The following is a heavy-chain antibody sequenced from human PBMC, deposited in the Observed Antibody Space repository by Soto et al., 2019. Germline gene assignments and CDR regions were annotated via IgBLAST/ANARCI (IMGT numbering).Heavy chain of an antibody. CDR1: GGSFSGYY. J-gene: IGHJ4*02. V-gene: IGHV4-34*01. CDR3: ARVVEVTLFDY. Sequence: SETLSLTCAVYGGSFSGYYWSWIRQPSGKGLEWIGEINHSGSTNYNPSLKSRVTISVDTSKNQFSLKLSSVTAADTAVYYCARVVEVTLFDYWGQGTLVTVSS. D-gene: IGHD2-21*02. CDR2: INHSGST.